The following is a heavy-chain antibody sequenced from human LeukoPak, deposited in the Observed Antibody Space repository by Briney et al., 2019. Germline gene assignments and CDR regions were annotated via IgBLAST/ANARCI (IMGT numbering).Heavy chain of an antibody. CDR2: IKRDGSEK. CDR1: GFTFSSYW. Sequence: GGSLRLSCAASGFTFSSYWMSWVRQAPGKGLEWVANIKRDGSEKYYVDSVKGRFTISRDNAKNTLYLQMNSLRAEDTAVYYCARDSGSYNFDYWGQGTLVTVSS. CDR3: ARDSGSYNFDY. D-gene: IGHD1-26*01. V-gene: IGHV3-7*01. J-gene: IGHJ4*02.